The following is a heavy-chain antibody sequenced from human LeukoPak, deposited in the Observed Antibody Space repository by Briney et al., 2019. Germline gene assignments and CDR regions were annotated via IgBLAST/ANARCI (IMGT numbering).Heavy chain of an antibody. CDR2: IYHSGST. Sequence: SETLSLTCAVSGVSISSGGYSWSWIRQPPGKGLEWIGYIYHSGSTYYNPSLKSRVTISVDRSKNQFSLKLSSVTAADTAVYYCARALDYYDSSGYYYGRGPIDYWGQGTLVTVSS. V-gene: IGHV4-30-2*01. CDR1: GVSISSGGYS. CDR3: ARALDYYDSSGYYYGRGPIDY. J-gene: IGHJ4*02. D-gene: IGHD3-22*01.